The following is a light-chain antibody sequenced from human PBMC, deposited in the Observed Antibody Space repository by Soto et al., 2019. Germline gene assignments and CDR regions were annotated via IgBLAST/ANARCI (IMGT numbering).Light chain of an antibody. V-gene: IGKV2-24*01. CDR1: RSLLHSDGTTY. J-gene: IGKJ1*01. Sequence: DIVLTQTPLSSPVTLGQPASFSCRSSRSLLHSDGTTYLSWLYQRPGQPPRLLIYQISKRLSGVPDRFSGSGAGTSFTLKISRVEAQDVGIYFCMQSLQLRTFGQGTKVEIK. CDR2: QIS. CDR3: MQSLQLRT.